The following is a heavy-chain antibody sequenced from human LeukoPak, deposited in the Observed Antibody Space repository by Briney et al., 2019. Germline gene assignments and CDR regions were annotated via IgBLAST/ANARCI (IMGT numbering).Heavy chain of an antibody. CDR3: LWAYHPGGWFDL. J-gene: IGHJ5*02. V-gene: IGHV3-7*01. CDR2: ISGDGSEI. D-gene: IGHD2-21*01. Sequence: QAGGSLRLSCAASGFTFSMSWMTWVRQAPGKGLEWVASISGDGSEIHYVDSVKGRFTISRDNAKDSLYLQMNSLTAEDTAMYYCLWAYHPGGWFDLWGQGTLVTVSS. CDR1: GFTFSMSW.